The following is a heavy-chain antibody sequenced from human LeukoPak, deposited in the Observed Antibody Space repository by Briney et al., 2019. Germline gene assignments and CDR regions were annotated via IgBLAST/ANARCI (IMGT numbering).Heavy chain of an antibody. Sequence: GGSLRLSCAASGFTFSSYSMNWVRQAPGKGLEWVSSISSSSSYIYYADSAKGRFTISRDNAKNSLYLQMNSLRAEDTAVYYCAREWLAAEFDYWGQGTLVTVSS. J-gene: IGHJ4*02. V-gene: IGHV3-21*01. CDR2: ISSSSSYI. CDR3: AREWLAAEFDY. D-gene: IGHD6-13*01. CDR1: GFTFSSYS.